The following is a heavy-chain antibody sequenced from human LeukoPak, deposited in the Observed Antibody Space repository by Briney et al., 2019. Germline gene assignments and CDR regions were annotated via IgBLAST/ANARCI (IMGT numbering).Heavy chain of an antibody. D-gene: IGHD5-18*01. V-gene: IGHV3-21*04. CDR3: AKTLGYNYGYVEN. J-gene: IGHJ4*02. CDR2: FSSSGSYM. Sequence: GGSLRLACAASGFTVSTNHMNWVRQAPGKGLEWVSYFSSSGSYMYYADSVRGRFTISRDNSKNTLYLQMNSLRAEDTAVYYCAKTLGYNYGYVENWGQGTLVTVSS. CDR1: GFTVSTNH.